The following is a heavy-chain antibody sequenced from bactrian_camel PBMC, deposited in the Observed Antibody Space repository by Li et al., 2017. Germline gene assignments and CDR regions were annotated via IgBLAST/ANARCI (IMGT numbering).Heavy chain of an antibody. CDR1: EHTPMKFR. V-gene: IGHV3S1*01. CDR3: AVDLRCLRRRRGEYTDYTY. D-gene: IGHD1*01. J-gene: IGHJ4*01. Sequence: HVQLVESGGGSVQAGKSLRLSCAVSEHTPMKFRMAWFRQAPGAEREGVAAILPAGGSTYYTDSVKGLFTISQDNAKKTLYLQMNSLQPEDTAVYYCAVDLRCLRRRRGEYTDYTYWGQGTQVTVSS. CDR2: ILPAGGST.